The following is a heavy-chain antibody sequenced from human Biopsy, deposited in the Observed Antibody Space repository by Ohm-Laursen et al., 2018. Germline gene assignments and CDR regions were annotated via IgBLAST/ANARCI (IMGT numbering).Heavy chain of an antibody. J-gene: IGHJ4*02. CDR3: ARDPLNGHKHFDY. V-gene: IGHV1-2*02. Sequence: SVKVSCKVSGDAFLGYYLHWVRQAPGQGLEWMGSIYPNSGDTDFAQKFQGRVSMTRDTSVSTAYLELSSLRSDDTAIYYCARDPLNGHKHFDYWGQGSLVTVSP. D-gene: IGHD2-8*01. CDR2: IYPNSGDT. CDR1: GDAFLGYY.